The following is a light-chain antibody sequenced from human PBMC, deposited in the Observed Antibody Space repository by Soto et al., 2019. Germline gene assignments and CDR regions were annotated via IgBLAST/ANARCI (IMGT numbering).Light chain of an antibody. CDR2: RAS. V-gene: IGKV1-5*03. CDR3: QRYDSFRN. J-gene: IGKJ4*01. Sequence: DMQMTQSPSTLSASVGDRVTITCRASLTIVDWVAWYQHKPGKAPKLLVYRASTFNNGVPSRFSGSGYGTEFTLTISSLQPDDFATYHCQRYDSFRNFGGGTKVQMK. CDR1: LTIVDW.